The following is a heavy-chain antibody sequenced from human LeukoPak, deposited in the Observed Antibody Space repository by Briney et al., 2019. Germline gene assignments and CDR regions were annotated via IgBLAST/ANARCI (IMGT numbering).Heavy chain of an antibody. J-gene: IGHJ3*02. V-gene: IGHV3-53*01. D-gene: IGHD2-21*02. Sequence: PGGSLRLSCAAPGFTVSNNYMSWVRQAPGKGLEWVSITYSDSSTNYADSVKGRFTISRDTSQNTLSLQMSSLRAEDTAVYYCVRKNRDFNAAFDIWGQGTVVTVSS. CDR1: GFTVSNNY. CDR2: TYSDSST. CDR3: VRKNRDFNAAFDI.